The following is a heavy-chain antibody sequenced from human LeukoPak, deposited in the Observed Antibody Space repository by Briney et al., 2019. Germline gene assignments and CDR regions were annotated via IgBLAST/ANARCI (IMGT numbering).Heavy chain of an antibody. CDR3: VRGLHGFDS. J-gene: IGHJ4*02. V-gene: IGHV3-72*01. D-gene: IGHD4-11*01. CDR2: TRNKVNSYST. CDR1: GFSFSDSY. Sequence: GGSLRLSCAASGFSFSDSYMSWIRQAPGKGLEWVARTRNKVNSYSTVYAASVKGRFTISRDESKNSLLLQMNSLITEDTAVYYCVRGLHGFDSWGQGTLVTVAS.